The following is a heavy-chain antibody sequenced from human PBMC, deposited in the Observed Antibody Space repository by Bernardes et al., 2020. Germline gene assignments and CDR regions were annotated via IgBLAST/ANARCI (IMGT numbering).Heavy chain of an antibody. J-gene: IGHJ4*02. V-gene: IGHV4-34*01. CDR2: INHSGST. D-gene: IGHD3-10*01. Sequence: SETLSLTCAVYGGSFSGYYWSWIRQPPGKGLEWIGEINHSGSTNYNPSLKSRVIISVDTSKNQFSLKLSPVTAADTAVYDCARCGVRGKSPVDYWCQGTLVTVSS. CDR3: ARCGVRGKSPVDY. CDR1: GGSFSGYY.